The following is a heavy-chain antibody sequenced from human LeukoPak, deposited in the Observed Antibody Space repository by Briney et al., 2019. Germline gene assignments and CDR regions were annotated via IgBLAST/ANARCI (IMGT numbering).Heavy chain of an antibody. CDR1: GFTFSSYS. CDR2: ISSSSSTI. Sequence: GGSLRLSCAASGFTFSSYSMNWVRQAPGKGLEWVSYISSSSSTIYYADSVKGRFTISRDNAKNPLYLQMNSLRAEDTAVYYCARADYYDSWSARDAFDIWGQGTMVTVSS. CDR3: ARADYYDSWSARDAFDI. J-gene: IGHJ3*02. D-gene: IGHD3-22*01. V-gene: IGHV3-48*01.